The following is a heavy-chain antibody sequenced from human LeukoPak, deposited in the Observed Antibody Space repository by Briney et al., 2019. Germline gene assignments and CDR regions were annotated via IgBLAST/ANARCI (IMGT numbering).Heavy chain of an antibody. V-gene: IGHV1-8*01. Sequence: ASVKVSCKASGYTFTSYDINWVRQATGQGLEWMGWMSPNSGNTGYAQKFQGRVTMTRNTSISTAYMELSSLRSEDTAVYYCAVWREDIVVVVAAADAFDIWGQGTMVTVS. CDR3: AVWREDIVVVVAAADAFDI. D-gene: IGHD2-15*01. CDR1: GYTFTSYD. CDR2: MSPNSGNT. J-gene: IGHJ3*02.